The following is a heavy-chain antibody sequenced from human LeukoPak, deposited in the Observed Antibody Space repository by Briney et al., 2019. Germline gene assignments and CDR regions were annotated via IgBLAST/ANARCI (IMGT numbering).Heavy chain of an antibody. V-gene: IGHV4-34*01. J-gene: IGHJ4*02. CDR3: ASLISYGPSGY. CDR2: INHSGST. D-gene: IGHD5-18*01. CDR1: GGSFSGYY. Sequence: SETLSLTCAVYGGSFSGYYWSWIRQPPGKGLEWIGEINHSGSTNYNPSLKSRVTISVDTSKNQFSLKLSSVTAADTAVYYCASLISYGPSGYWGQGTLVTVSS.